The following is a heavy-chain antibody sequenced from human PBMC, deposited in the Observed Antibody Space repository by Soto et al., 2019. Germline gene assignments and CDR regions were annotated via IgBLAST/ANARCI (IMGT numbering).Heavy chain of an antibody. CDR2: INAGNGNT. J-gene: IGHJ4*02. CDR1: GYTFTGYA. D-gene: IGHD6-19*01. V-gene: IGHV1-3*01. Sequence: EASLKVSCKASGYTFTGYAMHWVRQAPGQRLEWMGWINAGNGNTKYSQKFQGRVTITRDTSASTAYMELSSLRSEDTAVYYCARAVAVAAEFDYWGQGTLVTVSS. CDR3: ARAVAVAAEFDY.